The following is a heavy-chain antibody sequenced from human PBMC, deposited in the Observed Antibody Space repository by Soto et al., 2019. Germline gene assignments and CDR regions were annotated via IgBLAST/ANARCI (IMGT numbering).Heavy chain of an antibody. CDR1: GFTFSNHS. D-gene: IGHD2-15*01. J-gene: IGHJ4*01. V-gene: IGHV3-48*02. CDR3: ARGYGSGGNCYSASDY. CDR2: ISTGSNTV. Sequence: PGGSLRRSCAASGFTFSNHSMNCVRQAPGKGLEWVSYISTGSNTVYYTHSVRGRFSVSRDNAKNSLYLKMNSLRDEDKAVYFCARGYGSGGNCYSASDYWGRGTLVTVSS.